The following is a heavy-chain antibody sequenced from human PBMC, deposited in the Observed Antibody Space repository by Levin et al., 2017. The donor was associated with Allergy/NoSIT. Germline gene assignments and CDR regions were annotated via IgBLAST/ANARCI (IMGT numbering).Heavy chain of an antibody. Sequence: ASVKVSCKASGYTFTSYDINWVRQATGQGLEWMGWMNPNSGNTGYAQKFQGRVTMTRNTSISTAYMELSSLRSEDTAVYYCATTLPGYSSRGYYFDYWGQGTLVTVSS. J-gene: IGHJ4*02. CDR2: MNPNSGNT. V-gene: IGHV1-8*01. D-gene: IGHD6-13*01. CDR1: GYTFTSYD. CDR3: ATTLPGYSSRGYYFDY.